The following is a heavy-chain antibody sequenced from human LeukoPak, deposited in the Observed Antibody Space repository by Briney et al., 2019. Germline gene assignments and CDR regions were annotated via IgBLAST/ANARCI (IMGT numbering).Heavy chain of an antibody. CDR2: IYYSGST. V-gene: IGHV4-61*01. J-gene: IGHJ1*01. Sequence: KPSETLSLTCTVSGGSVSSGSYYWSWIRQPPGKGLEWIGYIYYSGSTNYNPSLKSRVTISVDTSKNQFSLKLSSVTAADTAVYYCAASRDGYNEYFQHWGQGTLVTASS. CDR3: AASRDGYNEYFQH. D-gene: IGHD5-24*01. CDR1: GGSVSSGSYY.